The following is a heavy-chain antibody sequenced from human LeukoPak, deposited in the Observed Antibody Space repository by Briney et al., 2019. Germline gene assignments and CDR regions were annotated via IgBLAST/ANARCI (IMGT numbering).Heavy chain of an antibody. CDR1: GFTFSSYW. D-gene: IGHD4-17*01. J-gene: IGHJ4*02. CDR3: ARDQLGDGDYVFDC. V-gene: IGHV3-74*01. CDR2: VNSGGSST. Sequence: GGSLRLSCAASGFTFSSYWMHWVRQAPGKGLVWVSRVNSGGSSTTYADSVKGRFTISRDNAKNTLYLQMNSLGAEDTAVYYCARDQLGDGDYVFDCWGQGILVTVSS.